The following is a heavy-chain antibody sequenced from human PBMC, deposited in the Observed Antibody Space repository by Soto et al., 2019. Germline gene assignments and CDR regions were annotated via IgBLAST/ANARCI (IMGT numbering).Heavy chain of an antibody. CDR2: LFGSGGGI. CDR3: XXXXXXXXXXPFDH. CDR1: GFHFGTYA. V-gene: IGHV3-23*01. J-gene: IGHJ4*02. Sequence: EVQLLESGGGLVQPGGSLRLTCVASGFHFGTYAMSWVRQAPGEGLEWVSGLFGSGGGISYADSVKGRFTISRDNSNXXXXXXXXXXXXXXXXXXXXXXXXXXXXXXPFDHWGQGTLVTVSS.